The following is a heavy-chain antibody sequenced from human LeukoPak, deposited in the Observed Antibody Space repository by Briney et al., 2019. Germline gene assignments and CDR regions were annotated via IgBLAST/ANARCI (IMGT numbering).Heavy chain of an antibody. J-gene: IGHJ4*02. V-gene: IGHV4-39*07. CDR2: IYYGGNA. D-gene: IGHD3-9*01. Sequence: SETLSLTCSVSGGSMSSSSYNWGWIRQPPGKGLEWIGSIYYGGNAYYDPSLKSRVAISVDTSKNQFFLRLTSVTAADTAVYYCARGNDILTGRADYWGQGTLVTVSS. CDR1: GGSMSSSSYN. CDR3: ARGNDILTGRADY.